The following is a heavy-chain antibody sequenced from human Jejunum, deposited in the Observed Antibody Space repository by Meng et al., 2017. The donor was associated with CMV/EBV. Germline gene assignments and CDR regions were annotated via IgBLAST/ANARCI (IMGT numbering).Heavy chain of an antibody. V-gene: IGHV4-30-4*08. CDR3: ARTEDCSSTSCYTGFDP. CDR1: SLSCVDYY. J-gene: IGHJ5*02. Sequence: SLSCVDYYWRWIRQPPGKGLEWIGFIKYSGRTYYNPSLKSRVIISLDTSKNQFSLRLSSVTAADTAVYYCARTEDCSSTSCYTGFDPWGQGSLVTVSS. D-gene: IGHD2-2*01. CDR2: IKYSGRT.